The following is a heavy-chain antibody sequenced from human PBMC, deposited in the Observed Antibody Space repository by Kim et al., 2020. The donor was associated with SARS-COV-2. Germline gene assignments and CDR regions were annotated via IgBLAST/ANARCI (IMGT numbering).Heavy chain of an antibody. CDR1: GFTFSSYG. Sequence: GGSLRLSCAASGFTFSSYGMHWVRQAPGKGLEWVAVISYDGSNKYYADSVKGRFTISRDNSKNTLYLQMNSLRAEDTAVYYCAKGSGEMATIIAYWGQGTLVTVSS. CDR2: ISYDGSNK. CDR3: AKGSGEMATIIAY. J-gene: IGHJ4*02. V-gene: IGHV3-30*18. D-gene: IGHD5-12*01.